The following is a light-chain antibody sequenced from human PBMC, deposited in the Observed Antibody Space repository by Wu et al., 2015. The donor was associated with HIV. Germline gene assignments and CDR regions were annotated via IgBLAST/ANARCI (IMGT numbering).Light chain of an antibody. V-gene: IGKV3-15*01. CDR2: DVS. CDR3: QQYSNWPPRRT. Sequence: EIVLTQSPGTLSLSPGERATLSCRASQSVGSTSIGWYQQKPGQAPRLLIYDVSTRATGIPARFSGSGSGTEFTLTISSMQSEDFAVYYCQQYSNWPPRRTFGQGTKVEIK. CDR1: QSVGST. J-gene: IGKJ1*01.